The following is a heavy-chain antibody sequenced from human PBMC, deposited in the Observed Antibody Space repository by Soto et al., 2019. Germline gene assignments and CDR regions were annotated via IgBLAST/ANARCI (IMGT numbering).Heavy chain of an antibody. J-gene: IGHJ5*02. CDR3: ARHCHNWFDP. V-gene: IGHV1-69*13. CDR1: GCTYSSYA. Sequence: SVKASCKASGCTYSSYAISWVRQAPGQGLEWMGGIIPIFGTANYAQKFQGRVTITADESTSTAYMELSSLRSEDTAVYYCARHCHNWFDPWGQGTLVTVSS. CDR2: IIPIFGTA. D-gene: IGHD2-15*01.